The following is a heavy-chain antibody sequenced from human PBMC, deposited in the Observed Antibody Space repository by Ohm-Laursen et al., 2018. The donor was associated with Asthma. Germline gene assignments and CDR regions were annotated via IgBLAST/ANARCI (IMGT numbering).Heavy chain of an antibody. J-gene: IGHJ4*02. CDR1: GGTFSSYA. D-gene: IGHD4-17*01. V-gene: IGHV1-24*01. CDR3: ATETSGATVTKFDY. Sequence: ATVKISCKASGGTFSSYAISWVRQAPGKGLEWMGGFDPEDGETIYAQKFQGRVTMTEDTSTDTAYMELSSLRSEDTAVYYCATETSGATVTKFDYWGQGTLVTVSS. CDR2: FDPEDGET.